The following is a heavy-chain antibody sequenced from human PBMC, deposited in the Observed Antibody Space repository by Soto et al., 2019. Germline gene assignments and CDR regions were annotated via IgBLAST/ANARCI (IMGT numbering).Heavy chain of an antibody. Sequence: SVKVSCKASGFTFTSSAFQWVRQARGQGLEWIGWIAVGIGYTNYAQRFQDRVTLTRNMPQATTNMELTGLTPGDTAIFYGAAEGTAWQKMVPFDYGGRGTLVTVSS. CDR1: GFTFTSSA. V-gene: IGHV1-58*01. J-gene: IGHJ4*02. CDR2: IAVGIGYT. D-gene: IGHD2-8*01. CDR3: AAEGTAWQKMVPFDY.